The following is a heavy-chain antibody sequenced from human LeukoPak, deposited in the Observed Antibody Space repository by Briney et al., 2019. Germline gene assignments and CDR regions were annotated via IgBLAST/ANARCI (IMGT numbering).Heavy chain of an antibody. Sequence: GGSLRLSCAASGFSFSSYSMDWVRQAPGKGLEWVAVMSYDGSIIYYADSVKGRFTISRDNSKNTLYLQMNSLRVEDTAVYYCARGVTEWGQGTLVTVSS. V-gene: IGHV3-30-3*01. CDR1: GFSFSSYS. J-gene: IGHJ4*02. CDR2: MSYDGSII. CDR3: ARGVTE. D-gene: IGHD2-21*02.